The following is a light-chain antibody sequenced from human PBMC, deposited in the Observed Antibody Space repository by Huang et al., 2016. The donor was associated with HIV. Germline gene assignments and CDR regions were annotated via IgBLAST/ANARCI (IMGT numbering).Light chain of an antibody. J-gene: IGKJ2*01. Sequence: EIVLTQSPATLSVSPGERVTLSCRASQSVSRSFAWYQRKPVHAPSLLVYGASTRAISAPARFIGSGSGTEFTLTISSLQSEDFAVYFCQQYNNWPRATFGQGTKVEIK. CDR1: QSVSRS. V-gene: IGKV3-15*01. CDR2: GAS. CDR3: QQYNNWPRAT.